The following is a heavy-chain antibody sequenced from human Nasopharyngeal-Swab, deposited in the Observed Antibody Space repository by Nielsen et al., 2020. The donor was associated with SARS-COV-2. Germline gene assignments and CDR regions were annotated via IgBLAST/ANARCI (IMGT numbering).Heavy chain of an antibody. CDR2: ITHDGSQK. Sequence: GESLKISCAASGFTFSSYWMTWVRQAPGKGLEWVANITHDGSQKYYVDSVKGRFSISRDNGKNSLDLQMNSLGVDDTAVYYCARDQIGTTMIREVLKRYYYGMDVWGQGTTVTVSS. D-gene: IGHD3-10*01. J-gene: IGHJ6*02. CDR1: GFTFSSYW. V-gene: IGHV3-7*03. CDR3: ARDQIGTTMIREVLKRYYYGMDV.